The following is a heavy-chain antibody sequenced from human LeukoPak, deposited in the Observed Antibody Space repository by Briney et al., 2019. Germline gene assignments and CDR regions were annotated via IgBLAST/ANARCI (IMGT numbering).Heavy chain of an antibody. Sequence: GGSLRLSCAASGFTFSTYAMSWVRQAPGKGLVWVSSISGSGGSTFYADSVKGRFTISRDNSKNTLYLQMNSLRAEDTAVYYCAKRITVVARDAFDIWGQGTMVTVSS. CDR1: GFTFSTYA. D-gene: IGHD6-19*01. CDR2: ISGSGGST. V-gene: IGHV3-23*01. CDR3: AKRITVVARDAFDI. J-gene: IGHJ3*02.